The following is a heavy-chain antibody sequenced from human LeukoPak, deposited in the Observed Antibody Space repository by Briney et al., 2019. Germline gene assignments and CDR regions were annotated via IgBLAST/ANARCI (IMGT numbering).Heavy chain of an antibody. Sequence: GRSLRLSCVVSGVSFGTYSMHWARQVPGKGLEWVSVIWYDGSNEDYADSVKGRFTISRDNSKNTLYLQMNSLRVEDTAVYYCAREMAVWGQGALVTVSS. V-gene: IGHV3-33*01. J-gene: IGHJ4*02. CDR2: IWYDGSNE. CDR1: GVSFGTYS. CDR3: AREMAV. D-gene: IGHD2-8*01.